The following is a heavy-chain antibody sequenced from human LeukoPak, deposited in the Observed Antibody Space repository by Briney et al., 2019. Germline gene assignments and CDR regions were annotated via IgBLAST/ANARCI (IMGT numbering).Heavy chain of an antibody. CDR2: IYYSGNT. CDR1: GGSISSYY. V-gene: IGHV4-59*08. J-gene: IGHJ4*02. CDR3: ARRARATAGGDYFDY. Sequence: SETLSLTCTVSGGSISSYYWTWIRQPPGKGLEWIGYIYYSGNTNYNPSLKSRVTISLDTSRNQFSLKLSSVTAADTAVYFCARRARATAGGDYFDYWGQGTLVIVSS. D-gene: IGHD6-13*01.